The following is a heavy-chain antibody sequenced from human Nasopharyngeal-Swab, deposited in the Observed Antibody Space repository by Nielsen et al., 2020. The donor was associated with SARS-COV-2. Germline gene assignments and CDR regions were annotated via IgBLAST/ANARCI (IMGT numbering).Heavy chain of an antibody. Sequence: GESLKISCAASGFTFSSYAMHWVRQAPGKGLEWGAVISYDGSNKYYADSVKGRFTISRDNSKNTLYLQMNSLRAEDTAVYYCASSPGIAAPPGMDVWGQGTTVTVSS. CDR1: GFTFSSYA. V-gene: IGHV3-30*04. J-gene: IGHJ6*02. CDR3: ASSPGIAAPPGMDV. CDR2: ISYDGSNK. D-gene: IGHD6-13*01.